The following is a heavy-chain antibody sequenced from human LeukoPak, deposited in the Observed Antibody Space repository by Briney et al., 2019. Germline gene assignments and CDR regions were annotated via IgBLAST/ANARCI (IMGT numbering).Heavy chain of an antibody. D-gene: IGHD1-26*01. CDR2: NIHICGTA. CDR1: GGTFSSYA. V-gene: IGHV1-69*13. Sequence: SLKVSCKASGGTFSSYAISWVGQAAGHALEWMGGNIHICGTANYAQKFQGRVTITADESTSTAYMELSSLRSEDTAVYYCARGALGTSGSYYRDVWGKGTTVTVSS. CDR3: ARGALGTSGSYYRDV. J-gene: IGHJ6*03.